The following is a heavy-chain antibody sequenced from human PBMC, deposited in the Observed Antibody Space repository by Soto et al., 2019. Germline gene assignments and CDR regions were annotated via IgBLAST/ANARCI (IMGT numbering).Heavy chain of an antibody. CDR2: IYYSGST. J-gene: IGHJ4*02. D-gene: IGHD5-18*01. CDR1: GGSISSSSYY. V-gene: IGHV4-39*01. Sequence: QLQLQESGPGLVKPSETLSLTCTVSGGSISSSSYYWGWIRQPPGKGLEWIGSIYYSGSTYYNPSRKSRVTISVDTSKNQFSLKLSSVTAADTAVYYCARVTAMDAEFDYWGQGTLVTVSS. CDR3: ARVTAMDAEFDY.